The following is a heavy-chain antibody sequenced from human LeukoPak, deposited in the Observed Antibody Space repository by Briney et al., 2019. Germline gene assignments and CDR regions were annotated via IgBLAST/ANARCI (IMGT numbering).Heavy chain of an antibody. V-gene: IGHV3-64D*09. D-gene: IGHD6-6*01. CDR3: VSVAARRRVDPDY. J-gene: IGHJ4*02. CDR1: GFTFSSYA. CDR2: ISSNGGRT. Sequence: PGGSLRLSCSASGFTFSSYAMHWVRQAPGKGLEYVSAISSNGGRTYYADSVKGRFTISRDNSKNTLYLQMSSLRAEDTAVYYCVSVAARRRVDPDYWGQGTLVTVSS.